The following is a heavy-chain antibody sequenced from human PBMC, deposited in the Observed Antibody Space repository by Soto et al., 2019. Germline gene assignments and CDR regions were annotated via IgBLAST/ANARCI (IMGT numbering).Heavy chain of an antibody. D-gene: IGHD3-3*01. CDR1: GYTFTGYY. CDR3: ARDGPHGYYDFWSGYFDY. J-gene: IGHJ4*02. CDR2: INPNSGGT. Sequence: ASVKVSCKASGYTFTGYYMHWVLQAPGQGLDWMGWINPNSGGTNYAQKFQGRVTMTRDTSISTAYMELSRLRSDDTAVYYCARDGPHGYYDFWSGYFDYWGQGTLVTVSS. V-gene: IGHV1-2*02.